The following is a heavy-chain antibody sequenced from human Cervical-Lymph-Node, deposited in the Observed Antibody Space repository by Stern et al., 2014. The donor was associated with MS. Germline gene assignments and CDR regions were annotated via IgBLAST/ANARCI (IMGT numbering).Heavy chain of an antibody. CDR2: IYYSGST. CDR3: ARDKASGWYDY. V-gene: IGHV4-59*01. CDR1: GGSISSYY. Sequence: QVQLVESGPGLVKPSETLSLTCTVSGGSISSYYWSWIRQPPGKGLEWIGYIYYSGSTNYNPSLKSRVTISVDTSKNQFSLKLSSVTAADTAVYYCARDKASGWYDYWGQGTLVTVSS. J-gene: IGHJ4*02. D-gene: IGHD6-19*01.